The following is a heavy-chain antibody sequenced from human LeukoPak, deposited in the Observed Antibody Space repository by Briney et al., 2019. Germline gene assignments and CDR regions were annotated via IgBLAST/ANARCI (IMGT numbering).Heavy chain of an antibody. CDR2: INPNSGGT. CDR3: ARADGSGSYYIPLYYYYYYMDV. Sequence: ASVKVSCKASGYTFTGYYMHWVRQAPGQGLEWMGWINPNSGGTNYAQKFQGRVTMTRDTSISTAYMELSRRRSDDTAVYYCARADGSGSYYIPLYYYYYYMDVWGKGTTVTISS. V-gene: IGHV1-2*02. CDR1: GYTFTGYY. D-gene: IGHD3-10*01. J-gene: IGHJ6*03.